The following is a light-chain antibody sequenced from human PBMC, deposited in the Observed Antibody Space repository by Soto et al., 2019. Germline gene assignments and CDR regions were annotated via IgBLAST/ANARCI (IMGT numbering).Light chain of an antibody. Sequence: EIVLTQSPGTLSLSPGERATLSCRASQSVSSTNLAWYQQKPGQAPRLLIYGASSRATGIPDRFSGSGSGTDFTINISRLEPEDFAVYYCQHYDDSVWTFGQGTQVEIK. CDR1: QSVSSTN. V-gene: IGKV3-20*01. CDR3: QHYDDSVWT. CDR2: GAS. J-gene: IGKJ1*01.